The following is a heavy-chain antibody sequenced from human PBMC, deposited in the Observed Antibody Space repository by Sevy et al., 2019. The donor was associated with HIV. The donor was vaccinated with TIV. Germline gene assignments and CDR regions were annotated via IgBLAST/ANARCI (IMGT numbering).Heavy chain of an antibody. CDR2: IRGFSSYI. V-gene: IGHV3-21*04. D-gene: IGHD2-2*01. CDR3: ARDGGCTSASGRLYFDY. J-gene: IGHJ4*01. Sequence: GGSLRLSCAVSGFTFSTYTMNWVRQAPGKGLEWVSSIRGFSSYIYYADSVKGRFTISRDNAKNSLYLQMNSLRAEDMAVYYCARDGGCTSASGRLYFDYWGQGTLVTVSS. CDR1: GFTFSTYT.